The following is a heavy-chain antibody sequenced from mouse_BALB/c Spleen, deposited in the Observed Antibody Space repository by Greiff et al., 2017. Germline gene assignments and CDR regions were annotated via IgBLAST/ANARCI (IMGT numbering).Heavy chain of an antibody. D-gene: IGHD3-3*01. CDR2: INPYNDGT. CDR3: ARPSDRDYYAMDY. J-gene: IGHJ4*01. Sequence: EVQLQESGPELVKPGASVKMSCKASGYTFTSYVMHWVKQKPGQGLEWIGYINPYNDGTKYNEKFKGKATLTSDKSSSTAYMELSSLTSEDSAVYYCARPSDRDYYAMDYRGQGTSVTVSS. V-gene: IGHV1-14*01. CDR1: GYTFTSYV.